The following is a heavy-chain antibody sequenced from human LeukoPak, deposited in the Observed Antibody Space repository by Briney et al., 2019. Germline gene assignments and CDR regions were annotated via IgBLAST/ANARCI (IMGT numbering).Heavy chain of an antibody. D-gene: IGHD6-13*01. J-gene: IGHJ4*02. V-gene: IGHV3-23*01. CDR1: GFTFSSYA. CDR2: ISGSGGST. Sequence: GGSQRLSCAASGFTFSSYAMSWVRQAPGKGLEWVSAISGSGGSTYYADSVKGRFTISRDNSKNTLYLQMNSLRAEDTAVYYCTPIAAAGTMVYWGQGTLVTVSS. CDR3: TPIAAAGTMVY.